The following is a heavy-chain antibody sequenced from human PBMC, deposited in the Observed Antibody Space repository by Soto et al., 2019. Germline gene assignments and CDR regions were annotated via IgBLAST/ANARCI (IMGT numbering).Heavy chain of an antibody. CDR1: GFTFSSYE. Sequence: GGSLRLSCAASGFTFSSYEMNWVRQAPGKGLEWVSYISSSGSTIYYADSVKGRFTISRDNAKNSLYLQMNSLRAEDTAVYYCARGFEGWTEYYGMDVWGQGTTVTVS. J-gene: IGHJ6*02. CDR2: ISSSGSTI. V-gene: IGHV3-48*03. CDR3: ARGFEGWTEYYGMDV. D-gene: IGHD3-9*01.